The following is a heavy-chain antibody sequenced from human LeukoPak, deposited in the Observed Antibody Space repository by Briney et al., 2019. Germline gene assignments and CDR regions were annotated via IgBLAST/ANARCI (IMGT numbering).Heavy chain of an antibody. V-gene: IGHV3-21*01. CDR1: GFTFSSYS. J-gene: IGHJ4*02. CDR2: ISSSSSYI. D-gene: IGHD1-26*01. CDR3: ARDGRVGATDFDY. Sequence: GGSLRLSCEASGFTFSSYSMNWVRQAPGKGLKWVSSISSSSSYIYYADSVKGRFTISRDNAKNSLYLQMNSLRAEDTAVYYCARDGRVGATDFDYWGQGTLVTVSS.